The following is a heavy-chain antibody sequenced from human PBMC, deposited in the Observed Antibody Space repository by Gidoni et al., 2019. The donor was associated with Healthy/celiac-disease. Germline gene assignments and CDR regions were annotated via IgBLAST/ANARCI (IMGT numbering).Heavy chain of an antibody. CDR2: IYYSGST. Sequence: QVQLQESGPGLVKPSETLSLTCSVSGGSISSYYWSWIRQPPGKGLEWIGYIYYSGSTNYNPSLKSRVTISVDTSKNQFSLKLSSVTAADTAVYYCARGGGYSPYYFDYWGQGTLVTVSS. J-gene: IGHJ4*02. D-gene: IGHD2-21*01. CDR1: GGSISSYY. CDR3: ARGGGYSPYYFDY. V-gene: IGHV4-59*01.